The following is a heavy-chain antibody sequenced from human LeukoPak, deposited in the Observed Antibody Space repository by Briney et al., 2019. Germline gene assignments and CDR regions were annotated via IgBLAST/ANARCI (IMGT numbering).Heavy chain of an antibody. D-gene: IGHD3-22*01. CDR2: IIPIFGTA. CDR3: ARALYYYDSSGYKIDY. J-gene: IGHJ4*02. Sequence: SVKVSCKASGGTFSSYAISWVRQAPGQGLEWMGGIIPIFGTANYAQKFQGRVTMTRNTSISTAYMELSSLRSEDTAVYYCARALYYYDSSGYKIDYWGQGTLVTVSS. CDR1: GGTFSSYA. V-gene: IGHV1-69*05.